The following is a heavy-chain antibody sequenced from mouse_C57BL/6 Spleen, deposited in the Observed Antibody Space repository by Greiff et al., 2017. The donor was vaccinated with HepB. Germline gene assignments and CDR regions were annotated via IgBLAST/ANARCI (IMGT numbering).Heavy chain of an antibody. V-gene: IGHV1-82*01. J-gene: IGHJ2*01. CDR1: GYAFSSSW. CDR3: ARTRDDYDGY. CDR2: IYPGDGDT. Sequence: VQRVESGPELVKPGASVKISCKASGYAFSSSWMNWVKQRPGKGLEWIGRIYPGDGDTNYNGKFKGKATLTADKSSSTAYMQLSSLTSEDSAVYFCARTRDDYDGYWGQGTTLTVSS. D-gene: IGHD2-4*01.